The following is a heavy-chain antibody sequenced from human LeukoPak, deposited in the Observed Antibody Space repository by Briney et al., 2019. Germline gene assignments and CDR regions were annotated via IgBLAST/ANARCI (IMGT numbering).Heavy chain of an antibody. CDR3: AREVYSSGWSSFDY. CDR2: INSDGSTT. CDR1: GFTFSSYW. D-gene: IGHD6-19*01. Sequence: QPGGSLRLSCAASGFTFSSYWMHWVRQAPGKGLVWVSRINSDGSTTSYADSVMGRFTISRDNAKNTLYLQMNSLRAEDTAVYYCAREVYSSGWSSFDYWGQGTLVTVSS. V-gene: IGHV3-74*01. J-gene: IGHJ4*02.